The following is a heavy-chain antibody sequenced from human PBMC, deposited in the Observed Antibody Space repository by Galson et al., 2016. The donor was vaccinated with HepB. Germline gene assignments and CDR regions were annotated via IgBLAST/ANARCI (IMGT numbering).Heavy chain of an antibody. CDR2: IYSDGST. J-gene: IGHJ3*01. CDR3: ARDPYYYDSRGYTTGFDV. Sequence: SLRLSCAASGFIVNNNYMNWVRQAPGKGLEWVSVIYSDGSTYYADSVKGRFTISGDNSKNMLCLQMNTLRAEDTAVYYCARDPYYYDSRGYTTGFDVWGQGTMVTVSS. CDR1: GFIVNNNY. V-gene: IGHV3-53*01. D-gene: IGHD3-22*01.